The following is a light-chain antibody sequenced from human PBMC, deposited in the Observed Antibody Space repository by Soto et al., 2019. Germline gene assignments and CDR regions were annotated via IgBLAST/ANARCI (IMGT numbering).Light chain of an antibody. CDR3: AAWDDSLNGHGV. Sequence: QSALTQPPSASGTPGQRVTISCSGSSSNIGSNTVNWYQQLPGTAPRLLIYSDNQRPSRVPDRFSGSKSGTSASLAISGLQSEDEADYYCAAWDDSLNGHGVFGGGTKLTVL. CDR2: SDN. CDR1: SSNIGSNT. J-gene: IGLJ3*02. V-gene: IGLV1-44*01.